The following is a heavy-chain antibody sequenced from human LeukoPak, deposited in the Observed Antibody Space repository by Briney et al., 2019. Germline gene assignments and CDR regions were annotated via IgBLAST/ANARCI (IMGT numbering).Heavy chain of an antibody. CDR2: ISGSGGGT. CDR1: GFTFSNYA. CDR3: AKAGGLSSAWYPNT. Sequence: GGSLRLSCAASGFTFSNYAMTWVRQAPGKGLEWVSSISGSGGGTYYADSVKGRFTISRDNSKNTLYLQMNSLRAEDTAMYYCAKAGGLSSAWYPNTWGQGTLVTVSS. D-gene: IGHD6-19*01. V-gene: IGHV3-23*01. J-gene: IGHJ4*02.